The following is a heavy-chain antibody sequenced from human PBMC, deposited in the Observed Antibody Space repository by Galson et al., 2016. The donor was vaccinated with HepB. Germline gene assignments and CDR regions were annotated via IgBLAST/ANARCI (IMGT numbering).Heavy chain of an antibody. V-gene: IGHV3-23*01. J-gene: IGHJ4*02. CDR2: VTGSGRTT. CDR3: ARLSLVSAGTVDY. CDR1: GFTFSSYA. Sequence: SLRLSCAASGFTFSSYALSWVRQAPGKGLEWVSSVTGSGRTTFYADSVKGRFTVSRDNSKNTLYLQMNSLRAEDTAVYYCARLSLVSAGTVDYWGQGTLVVVSS. D-gene: IGHD6-19*01.